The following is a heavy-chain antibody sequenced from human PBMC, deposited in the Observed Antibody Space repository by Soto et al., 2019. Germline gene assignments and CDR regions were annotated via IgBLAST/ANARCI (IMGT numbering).Heavy chain of an antibody. V-gene: IGHV2-5*02. CDR3: AHKLCDSSYCWDVGYFAY. Sequence: QITLKESGPTLVKPTQTLTLTCTFSGFSLATSGVGVGWLRQPPGKALECLALIYWDDDKRDSPSLKSRLTITKDPSKHQGVLTMTNMDHLDTATYYCAHKLCDSSYCWDVGYFAYWGLGSLVTVSS. D-gene: IGHD3-22*01. CDR1: GFSLATSGVG. J-gene: IGHJ4*02. CDR2: IYWDDDK.